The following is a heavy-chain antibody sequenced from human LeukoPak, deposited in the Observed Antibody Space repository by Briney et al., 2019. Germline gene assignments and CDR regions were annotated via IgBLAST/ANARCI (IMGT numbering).Heavy chain of an antibody. J-gene: IGHJ3*02. Sequence: SETLSLTCTVSGASISSYYWSWIRQPAGKALEWIGRIYVTGSTTYNPSLESRVTMSLDTSKNHFSLKLRSVTAADTAVYYCAREPLSPPIAAAPGDAFDIWGQGTMVTVSS. V-gene: IGHV4-4*07. CDR3: AREPLSPPIAAAPGDAFDI. CDR2: IYVTGST. D-gene: IGHD6-13*01. CDR1: GASISSYY.